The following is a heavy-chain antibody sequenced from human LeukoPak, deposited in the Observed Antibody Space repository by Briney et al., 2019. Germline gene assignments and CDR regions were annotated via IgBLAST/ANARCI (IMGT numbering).Heavy chain of an antibody. J-gene: IGHJ4*02. CDR2: IKQDGSEK. D-gene: IGHD3-22*01. V-gene: IGHV3-7*04. CDR1: GFTFSSYW. CDR3: ARDSRGYYWPTSPGVFDY. Sequence: GGSLRLSCAASGFTFSSYWMSWVRQAPGKGLEWVANIKQDGSEKYYVDSVKGRFTISRDNAKNSLYLQMNSLRAEAAAANYCARDSRGYYWPTSPGVFDYWGQGTLVTVSS.